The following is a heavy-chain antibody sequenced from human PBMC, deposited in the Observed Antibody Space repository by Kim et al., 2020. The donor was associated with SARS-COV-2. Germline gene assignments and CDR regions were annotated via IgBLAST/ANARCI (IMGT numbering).Heavy chain of an antibody. CDR2: DNT. V-gene: IGHV1-3*01. J-gene: IGHJ4*02. CDR3: AAWGGRSLDY. Sequence: DNTHFSENFQGRVTITRDTSARTIYMELSSLTSEDTAVYYCAAWGGRSLDYLGQGTLVTVSS. D-gene: IGHD7-27*01.